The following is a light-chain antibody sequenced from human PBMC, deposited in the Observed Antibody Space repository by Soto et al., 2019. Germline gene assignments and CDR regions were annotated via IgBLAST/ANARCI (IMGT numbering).Light chain of an antibody. CDR3: ATWDDSLNGYV. V-gene: IGLV1-36*01. J-gene: IGLJ1*01. CDR2: YDD. Sequence: QSVLTQPPSVSEAPRQRVTISCSGSSSNIGKNAVNWYQQLPGKAPKLLIYYDDLLPSGVSDRFSGSKSGTSASLAISGLQSEDEADYYCATWDDSLNGYVFGTGTKVTVL. CDR1: SSNIGKNA.